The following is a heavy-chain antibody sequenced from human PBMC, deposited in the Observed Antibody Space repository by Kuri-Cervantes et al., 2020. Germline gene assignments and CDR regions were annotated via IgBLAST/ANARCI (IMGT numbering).Heavy chain of an antibody. CDR3: ARGGVTWGDAFDI. CDR2: IIPIFGTA. D-gene: IGHD2-21*02. J-gene: IGHJ3*02. CDR1: GYTFTSYG. V-gene: IGHV1-69*05. Sequence: SVKVSCKASGYTFTSYGISWVRQAPGQGLEWMGGIIPIFGTANYAQKFQGRVTITTDESTSTAYMELSSLRSEDTAVYYCARGGVTWGDAFDIWGQGTMVTVSS.